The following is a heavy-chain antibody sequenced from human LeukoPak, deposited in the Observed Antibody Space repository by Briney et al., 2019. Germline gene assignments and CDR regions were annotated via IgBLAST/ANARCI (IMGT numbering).Heavy chain of an antibody. CDR2: MNPNSGNT. CDR1: GYTFTSYD. J-gene: IGHJ6*03. Sequence: ASVKVSCKASGYTFTSYDINWVRQATGQGLEWMGWMNPNSGNTGYAQKFQGRVTMTRNTSISTAYMELSSLRSEDTAVYYCARGRTSPYYYYYYMDVWGKETTVTVSS. V-gene: IGHV1-8*01. CDR3: ARGRTSPYYYYYYMDV.